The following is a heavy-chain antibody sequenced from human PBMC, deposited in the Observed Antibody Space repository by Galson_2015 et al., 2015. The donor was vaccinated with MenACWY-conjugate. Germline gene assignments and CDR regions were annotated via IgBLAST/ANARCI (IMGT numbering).Heavy chain of an antibody. J-gene: IGHJ3*01. Sequence: SLRLSCAASGFTFNNYAMSWVRQAPGKGLEWVAAIGTGGSSTYYADSVRGRFTISRDNSKNTLSLQMNSLRVEDTAMNYCVKGRSPSGHSGSWFSGADAFDSWGRGTVVTVSS. CDR2: IGTGGSST. CDR1: GFTFNNYA. CDR3: VKGRSPSGHSGSWFSGADAFDS. V-gene: IGHV3-23*01. D-gene: IGHD6-13*01.